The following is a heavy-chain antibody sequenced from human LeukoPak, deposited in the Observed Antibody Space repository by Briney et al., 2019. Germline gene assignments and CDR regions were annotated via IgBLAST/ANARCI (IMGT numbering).Heavy chain of an antibody. CDR2: IHHSGST. J-gene: IGHJ5*02. CDR3: AKNAGYGRNWFDP. CDR1: GDSISNTNW. Sequence: PSGTLSLTCAVSGDSISNTNWWSWVRQPPGKGLEWIGEIHHSGSTNYNPSLKSRGAISVDTSKNQFSLKVTSVTAADSAVYYCAKNAGYGRNWFDPWGQGTLVTVSS. D-gene: IGHD5-12*01. V-gene: IGHV4-4*02.